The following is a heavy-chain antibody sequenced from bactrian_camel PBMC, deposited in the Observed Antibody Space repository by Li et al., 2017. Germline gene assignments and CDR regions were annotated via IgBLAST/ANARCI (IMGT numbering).Heavy chain of an antibody. Sequence: HVQLVESGGGRAQPGGSLTLSCAASGLTYGSNCLGWFRRAPGKEREEVATIYTGGGTPRYVDSVKGRFTISRDNAKNMLYLQMNSLNPEDTAKYFCAPLQQYGVCDATWYRGGAYWGQGTQVTVS. J-gene: IGHJ4*01. CDR1: GLTYGSNC. CDR3: APLQQYGVCDATWYRGGAY. CDR2: IYTGGGTP. D-gene: IGHD4*01. V-gene: IGHV3-2*01.